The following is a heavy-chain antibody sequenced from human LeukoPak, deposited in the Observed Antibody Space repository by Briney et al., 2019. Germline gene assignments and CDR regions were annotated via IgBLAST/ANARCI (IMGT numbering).Heavy chain of an antibody. J-gene: IGHJ3*02. V-gene: IGHV3-23*01. CDR3: ARGVRRRPDAFDI. D-gene: IGHD6-25*01. CDR2: ISASVGTT. Sequence: GGSLRLSCAASGFTFSTYAMTWVRQAPGKGLEWVSAISASVGTTYYADSVKGRFTISRDNSKNTLYLQMNSLRAEDTAVYYCARGVRRRPDAFDIWGQGTMVTVSS. CDR1: GFTFSTYA.